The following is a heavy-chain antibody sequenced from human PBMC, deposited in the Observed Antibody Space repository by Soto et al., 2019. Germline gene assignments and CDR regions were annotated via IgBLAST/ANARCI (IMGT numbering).Heavy chain of an antibody. J-gene: IGHJ4*02. CDR3: AKEIGRGEGWFGAPGYFDY. CDR2: ISGSGGST. Sequence: GGSLRLSCAASGFTFSSYAMSWVRQAPGKGLEWVSAISGSGGSTYYADSVKGRFTISRDNSKNTLYLQMNSLRAEDTAVYYCAKEIGRGEGWFGAPGYFDYWGQGTLVTVSS. D-gene: IGHD3-10*01. CDR1: GFTFSSYA. V-gene: IGHV3-23*01.